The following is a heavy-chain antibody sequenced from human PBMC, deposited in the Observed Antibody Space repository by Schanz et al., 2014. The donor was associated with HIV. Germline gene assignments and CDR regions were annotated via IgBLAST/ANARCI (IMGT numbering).Heavy chain of an antibody. CDR3: AREPSFSGLDV. CDR2: INLSGGST. J-gene: IGHJ6*02. Sequence: QVHLVQSGAEVKKPGASVKVSCKASGFTFTNFYMHWARQAPGQGLEWMGIINLSGGSTIYAQRFQGRVSLTRDTSTSTVYMELSSLTSEDTAVYYCAREPSFSGLDVWGQGTTVTVS. V-gene: IGHV1-46*01. CDR1: GFTFTNFY. D-gene: IGHD6-6*01.